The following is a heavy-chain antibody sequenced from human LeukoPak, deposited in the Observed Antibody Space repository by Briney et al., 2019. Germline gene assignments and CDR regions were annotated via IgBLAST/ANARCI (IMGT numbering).Heavy chain of an antibody. Sequence: SETLSLTCTVSGGSISSYYWSWIRQRPGKGLEWIGYIYYSGSTNYNPSLKSRVTISVDTSKNQFSLKLSSVTAADTAVYYCARHPSTDRDHIAVAAPFDYWGQGTLVTVSS. V-gene: IGHV4-59*08. CDR2: IYYSGST. CDR3: ARHPSTDRDHIAVAAPFDY. D-gene: IGHD6-19*01. CDR1: GGSISSYY. J-gene: IGHJ4*02.